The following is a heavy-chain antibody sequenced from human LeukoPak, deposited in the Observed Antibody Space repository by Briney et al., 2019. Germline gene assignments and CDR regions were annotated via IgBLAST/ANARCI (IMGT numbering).Heavy chain of an antibody. CDR1: GFTFSSYG. CDR2: ISYDGSNK. Sequence: GRSLRLSCAASGFTFSSYGMHWVRQAPGKGLEWVAVISYDGSNKYYADSVKGRFTISRDNSKNTLYLQMNSLRAEDTAVYYCAKDLTPSGAAAGPPALDYGMDVWGQGTTVTVSS. V-gene: IGHV3-30*18. D-gene: IGHD6-13*01. J-gene: IGHJ6*02. CDR3: AKDLTPSGAAAGPPALDYGMDV.